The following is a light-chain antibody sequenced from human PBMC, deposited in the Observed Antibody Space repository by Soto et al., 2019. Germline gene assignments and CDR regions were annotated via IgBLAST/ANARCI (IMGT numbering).Light chain of an antibody. V-gene: IGKV1-5*01. CDR1: QSISNW. CDR3: QQYNSYSPMYT. Sequence: DIQMTQSPSTLSASVGDRVTITCRASQSISNWLAWYQQKPGKAPKLLIYDASSLESGVPSRFSGSGSGTEFTLTISSLQPDDCATYYCQQYNSYSPMYTFGQGTKLEIK. J-gene: IGKJ2*01. CDR2: DAS.